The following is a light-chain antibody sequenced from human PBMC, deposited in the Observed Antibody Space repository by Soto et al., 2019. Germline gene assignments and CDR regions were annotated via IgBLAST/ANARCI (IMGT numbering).Light chain of an antibody. Sequence: QSALTQPASVSGSPGQSITISCTGTSSDVGAYNYVSWYQNHPGKVPKLMIYDVTSRPSGVSNRFSGSKSGSTASLTISGLQAEDEADYFCSSQTSVNTLVFGGGTKLTVL. CDR3: SSQTSVNTLV. V-gene: IGLV2-14*03. J-gene: IGLJ3*02. CDR2: DVT. CDR1: SSDVGAYNY.